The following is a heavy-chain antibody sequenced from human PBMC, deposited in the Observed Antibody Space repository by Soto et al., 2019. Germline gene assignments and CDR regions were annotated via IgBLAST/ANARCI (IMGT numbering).Heavy chain of an antibody. CDR2: IRQDGGDI. V-gene: IGHV3-7*01. Sequence: GGSLRLSCATSGFTFGSRWMSWVRQAPGKGLEWVANIRQDGGDIYYVDSVKGRFTISRDNAKDSLYLQMNSLRAEDTAVYYCAKDLPYDSSGYSAPYYFDYWGQGTLVTVSS. D-gene: IGHD3-22*01. CDR3: AKDLPYDSSGYSAPYYFDY. J-gene: IGHJ4*02. CDR1: GFTFGSRW.